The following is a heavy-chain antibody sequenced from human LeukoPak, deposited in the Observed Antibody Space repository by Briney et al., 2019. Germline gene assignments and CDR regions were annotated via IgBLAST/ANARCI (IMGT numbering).Heavy chain of an antibody. Sequence: SETLSLTCAVYDGSFSGYYRSWIRQPPGKGLEWIGEISHSGSTNYNPSLKSRVTISVDTSKNQFSLNLSSVSAADTAVYYCARDGTYCSGGNCYSMFDYWGQGTLVTVSS. CDR2: ISHSGST. CDR1: DGSFSGYY. D-gene: IGHD2-15*01. V-gene: IGHV4-34*01. J-gene: IGHJ4*02. CDR3: ARDGTYCSGGNCYSMFDY.